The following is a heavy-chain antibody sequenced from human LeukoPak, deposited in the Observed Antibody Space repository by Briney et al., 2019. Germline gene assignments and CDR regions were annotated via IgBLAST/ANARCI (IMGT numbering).Heavy chain of an antibody. D-gene: IGHD5-12*01. Sequence: PSETLSLTCTVSGGSISSSSYYWGWIRQPPGKGLEWIGSIYYSGSTHYNPSLKSRVTISVDTSKNQFSLKLSSVTAADTAVYYCARGRGYIDYWGQGTLVTVSS. J-gene: IGHJ4*02. CDR1: GGSISSSSYY. CDR2: IYYSGST. V-gene: IGHV4-39*01. CDR3: ARGRGYIDY.